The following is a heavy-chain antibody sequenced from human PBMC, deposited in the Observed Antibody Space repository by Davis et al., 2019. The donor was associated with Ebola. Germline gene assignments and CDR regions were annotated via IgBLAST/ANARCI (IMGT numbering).Heavy chain of an antibody. D-gene: IGHD3-3*01. CDR3: ARAAYYDFWSGYWY. CDR1: GYTFTGYY. J-gene: IGHJ4*02. CDR2: INPNSGGT. V-gene: IGHV1-2*02. Sequence: ASVKVSCKASGYTFTGYYMHWVRQAPGQGLEWMGWINPNSGGTNYAQKFQGRVTMTRDTSISTAYMELSRLRSDDTAVYYCARAAYYDFWSGYWYWGQGTLVTVSS.